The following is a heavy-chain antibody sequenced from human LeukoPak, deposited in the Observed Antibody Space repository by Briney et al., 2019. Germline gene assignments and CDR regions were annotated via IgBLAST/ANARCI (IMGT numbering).Heavy chain of an antibody. CDR1: GFTLSSYS. V-gene: IGHV3-21*01. J-gene: IGHJ4*02. CDR2: ISSSSSYI. CDR3: ASSSGGGRLDY. Sequence: PGGALRLSCAASGFTLSSYSMNWVGQAPGQGLDWVSSISSSSSYIYYADSVKGRFTISRDNAKNSLYLQMNSLRAEDTAVYYCASSSGGGRLDYWGQGTLVTVSS. D-gene: IGHD2-15*01.